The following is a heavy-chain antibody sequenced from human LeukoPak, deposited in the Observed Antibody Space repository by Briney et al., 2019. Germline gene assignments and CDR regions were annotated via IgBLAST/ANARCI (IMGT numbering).Heavy chain of an antibody. Sequence: SQTLSLTCAISGGSVSSNSAAWNWIRQSPSRGLEWLGRTYYRSKWYNDYAVSVKSRITINPDTSKNQFSLQLNSVTPEDTAVYYCARDLRVGYYYDSSGYYGGQFDYRGQGTLVTVSS. J-gene: IGHJ4*02. D-gene: IGHD3-22*01. CDR1: GGSVSSNSAA. V-gene: IGHV6-1*01. CDR3: ARDLRVGYYYDSSGYYGGQFDY. CDR2: TYYRSKWYN.